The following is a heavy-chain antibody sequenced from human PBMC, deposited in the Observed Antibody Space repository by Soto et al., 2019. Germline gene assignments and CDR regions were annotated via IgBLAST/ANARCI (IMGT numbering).Heavy chain of an antibody. D-gene: IGHD3-22*01. CDR2: ISCSGSTI. V-gene: IGHV3-23*01. CDR3: AKVFYYYDSSGYYYFGY. J-gene: IGHJ4*02. CDR1: GFTFSSYA. Sequence: GSLRLSCAASGFTFSSYAVSWVRQAPGKGPEWISSISCSGSTIYYADSVKGRFTISRDNSKNTLYLQMSSLRAEDTAVYYCAKVFYYYDSSGYYYFGYWGQGTLVTVSS.